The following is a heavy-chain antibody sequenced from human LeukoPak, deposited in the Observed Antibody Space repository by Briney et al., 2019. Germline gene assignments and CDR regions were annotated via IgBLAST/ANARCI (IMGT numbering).Heavy chain of an antibody. CDR3: ARPRSSGWVAHHLDY. V-gene: IGHV4-59*01. D-gene: IGHD6-19*01. CDR1: GGSMVYYY. J-gene: IGHJ4*02. CDR2: IYYTGST. Sequence: KPSETLSLTCTASGGSMVYYYWSWIRQSPEKGLEWIGHIYYTGSTNYNPSLRSRVTISLDTSKNQFSLNLRSVTAADTDVYYCARPRSSGWVAHHLDYWGKGTLVTVSS.